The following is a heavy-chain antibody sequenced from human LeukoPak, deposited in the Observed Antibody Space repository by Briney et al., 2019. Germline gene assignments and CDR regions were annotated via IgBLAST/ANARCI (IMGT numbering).Heavy chain of an antibody. J-gene: IGHJ3*02. D-gene: IGHD3-22*01. CDR2: INPNSGGT. V-gene: IGHV1-2*04. CDR3: AREIGDSSGNDAFDI. CDR1: GYTFTGYY. Sequence: ASVKVSCKASGYTFTGYYMHWVRQAPGQGLEWMGWINPNSGGTNYAQKFQGWVTMTRDTSISTAYMELSRLRSDDTAVYYCAREIGDSSGNDAFDIWGQGTMVTVSS.